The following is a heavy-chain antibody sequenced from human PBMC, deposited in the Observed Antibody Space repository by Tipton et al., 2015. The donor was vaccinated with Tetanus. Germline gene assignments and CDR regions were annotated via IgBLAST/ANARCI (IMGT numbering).Heavy chain of an antibody. Sequence: LRLSCTVSGGSISSNYWSWIRQPPGKGLEWIGNIYYSGSTNYNPSLKSRVTISVDTSKKQFSLKLSSVTAADTAVYYCARMQRYGMDVWGHGTTVTVSS. J-gene: IGHJ6*02. CDR2: IYYSGST. D-gene: IGHD6-25*01. V-gene: IGHV4-59*01. CDR3: ARMQRYGMDV. CDR1: GGSISSNY.